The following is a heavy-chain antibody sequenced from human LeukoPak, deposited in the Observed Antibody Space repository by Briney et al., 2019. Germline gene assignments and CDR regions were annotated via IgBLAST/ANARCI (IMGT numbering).Heavy chain of an antibody. D-gene: IGHD5-12*01. V-gene: IGHV3-48*04. CDR2: ISSGSSTF. J-gene: IGHJ3*02. CDR1: GFTFRSYN. CDR3: ARYGYEVGDAFDI. Sequence: GGSLRLSCAASGFTFRSYNMNWVRQAPGKGLEWVSYISSGSSTFYYADSVKGRFTISRDNAKNSLYLQMNSLRAEDTAVYYCARYGYEVGDAFDIRGQGTMVTVSS.